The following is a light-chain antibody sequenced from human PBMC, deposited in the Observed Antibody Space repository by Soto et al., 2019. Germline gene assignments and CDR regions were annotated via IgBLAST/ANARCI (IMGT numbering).Light chain of an antibody. Sequence: QSALTQPPSASGSPGQSVTISCTGTSSDYVSWYQQHPGKAPKLLIYEVIKRPSGVPDRFSGSKSGNTASQTVSGLQAEDEADYHCTSYAGNNNLVFGGGTKLTVL. J-gene: IGLJ2*01. V-gene: IGLV2-8*01. CDR1: SSDY. CDR3: TSYAGNNNLV. CDR2: EVI.